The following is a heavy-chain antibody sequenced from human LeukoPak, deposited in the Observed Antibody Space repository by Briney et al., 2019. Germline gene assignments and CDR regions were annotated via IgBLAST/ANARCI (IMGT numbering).Heavy chain of an antibody. Sequence: GGSLRLSCAASGFTFNDYYMTWIRQAPGMGLECVSYISSSGSTIYYADSVKGRFTISRDSAKNSLYLQMNSLRDEDTAVYYCARGVRGYSRGSRFDSWGQGTLVTVS. V-gene: IGHV3-11*04. J-gene: IGHJ4*02. CDR1: GFTFNDYY. D-gene: IGHD5-18*01. CDR3: ARGVRGYSRGSRFDS. CDR2: ISSSGSTI.